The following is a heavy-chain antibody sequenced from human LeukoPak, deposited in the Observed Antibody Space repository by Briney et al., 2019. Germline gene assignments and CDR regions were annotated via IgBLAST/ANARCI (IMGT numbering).Heavy chain of an antibody. D-gene: IGHD3-10*01. V-gene: IGHV4-39*01. CDR1: GGSISSSSYY. Sequence: SETLSLTCTVSGGSISSSSYYWGWIRQPPGKGLEWIGSIYYSGSTYYNPSLKSRVTISVDTSKNQFSLKLSSVTAADTAVYYCAGHWFGEFSVGENWFDPWGQGTLVTVSS. CDR2: IYYSGST. J-gene: IGHJ5*02. CDR3: AGHWFGEFSVGENWFDP.